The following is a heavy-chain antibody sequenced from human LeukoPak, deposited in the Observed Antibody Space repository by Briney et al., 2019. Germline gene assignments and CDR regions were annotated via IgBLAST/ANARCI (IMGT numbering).Heavy chain of an antibody. D-gene: IGHD4-17*01. CDR2: IYTTGST. CDR3: ARDDRGYGDYEVYYYYMDV. J-gene: IGHJ6*03. Sequence: PSETLSLTCTVSGGSISSYYWSWIRQPAGKGLEWIGRIYTTGSTNYNPSLKSRVTMSVDTSKNQFSLKLRSVTAADTAVYYCARDDRGYGDYEVYYYYMDVWGKGTTVTISS. CDR1: GGSISSYY. V-gene: IGHV4-4*07.